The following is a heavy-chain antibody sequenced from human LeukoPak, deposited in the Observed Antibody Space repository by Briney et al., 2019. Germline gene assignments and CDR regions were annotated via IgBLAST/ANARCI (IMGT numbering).Heavy chain of an antibody. CDR1: GYTLTSYD. CDR2: MNLNSGNP. D-gene: IGHD5-18*01. Sequence: GASVKVSCKASGYTLTSYDINWVRQATGQGLEWMGWMNLNSGNPGYAQKFQGRVTITMNTSISTAYMELSSLRSEDTAVYNCARETQWIRYYYGMDVWGQGTTVTVSS. V-gene: IGHV1-8*01. CDR3: ARETQWIRYYYGMDV. J-gene: IGHJ6*02.